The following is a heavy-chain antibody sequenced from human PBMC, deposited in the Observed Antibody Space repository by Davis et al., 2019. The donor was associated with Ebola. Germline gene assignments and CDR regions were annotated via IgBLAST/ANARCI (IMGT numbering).Heavy chain of an antibody. Sequence: PSETLSLTCAVSGGSFSGYYWSWIRQPPGKGLEWIGEINHSGSTNYNPSLKSRVTISVDTSKNQFSLKLSSVTAADTAVYYCARGRGAVAGVNDYWGQGTLVTVSS. J-gene: IGHJ4*02. V-gene: IGHV4-34*01. CDR2: INHSGST. CDR1: GGSFSGYY. CDR3: ARGRGAVAGVNDY. D-gene: IGHD6-19*01.